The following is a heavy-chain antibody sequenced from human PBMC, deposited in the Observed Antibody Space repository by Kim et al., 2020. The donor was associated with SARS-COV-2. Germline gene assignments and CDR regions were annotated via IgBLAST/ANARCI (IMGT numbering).Heavy chain of an antibody. CDR3: ARDSGIAAAGTFDY. J-gene: IGHJ4*02. D-gene: IGHD6-13*01. V-gene: IGHV1-2*02. Sequence: AQKFQGRVTMTRDTSISTAYMELSRLRSDDTAVYYCARDSGIAAAGTFDYWGQGTLVTVSS.